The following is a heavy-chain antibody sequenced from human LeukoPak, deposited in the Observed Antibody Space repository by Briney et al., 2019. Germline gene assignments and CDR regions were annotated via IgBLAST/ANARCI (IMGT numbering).Heavy chain of an antibody. J-gene: IGHJ4*02. Sequence: SETLSLTCAVSGVSFSGSYWSWIRQPPGKGPEWVGEISHTGRTSYNPSLKSRVTISLDTSKNQFSLRLSFVTAADTAVYYCTKTSPGVLLDFWGQGTLVTVSS. CDR1: GVSFSGSY. V-gene: IGHV4-34*01. D-gene: IGHD7-27*01. CDR2: ISHTGRT. CDR3: TKTSPGVLLDF.